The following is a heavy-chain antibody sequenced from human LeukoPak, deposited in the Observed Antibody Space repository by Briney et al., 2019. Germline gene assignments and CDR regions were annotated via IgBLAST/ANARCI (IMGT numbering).Heavy chain of an antibody. V-gene: IGHV3-7*01. CDR2: IKQDGSEK. Sequence: PGGSLRLSCAASGFTFSSYWMSWVRQAPGKGLEWVANIKQDGSEKYYVDSVKGRFTISRDNAKNSLYLQMNSLRAEDTAVYYCARGPHLAISADSSGYYFGETQYWGQGTLVTVSS. CDR3: ARGPHLAISADSSGYYFGETQY. J-gene: IGHJ4*02. CDR1: GFTFSSYW. D-gene: IGHD3-22*01.